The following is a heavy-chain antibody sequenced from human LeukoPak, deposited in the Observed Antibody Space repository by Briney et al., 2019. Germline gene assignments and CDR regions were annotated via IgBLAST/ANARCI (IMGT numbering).Heavy chain of an antibody. V-gene: IGHV1-2*02. CDR1: GYTFTGYY. Sequence: GASVKVSCKASGYTFTGYYIHWVRQAPGQGLEWMGWINPNSGGTNYAQKFQGRVTMTRDTSISTACMELSRLRSDDTAVYYCARERAAGRWFDPWGQGTLVTVSS. CDR2: INPNSGGT. CDR3: ARERAAGRWFDP. J-gene: IGHJ5*02. D-gene: IGHD2-15*01.